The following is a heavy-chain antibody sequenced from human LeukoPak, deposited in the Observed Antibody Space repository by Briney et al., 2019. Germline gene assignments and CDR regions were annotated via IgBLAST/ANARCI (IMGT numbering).Heavy chain of an antibody. D-gene: IGHD3-16*01. CDR1: GGSMSSHY. CDR3: ARVLDLSKRGLDAFDI. CDR2: IYYSGTT. V-gene: IGHV4-59*11. Sequence: SETLSLTCTVSGGSMSSHYWSWIRQPPGKGLEWTGYIYYSGTTNYNPSLKSRVTISVDTSKKQFSLMLSSATAADTAVYYCARVLDLSKRGLDAFDIWGQGTMVTVSS. J-gene: IGHJ3*02.